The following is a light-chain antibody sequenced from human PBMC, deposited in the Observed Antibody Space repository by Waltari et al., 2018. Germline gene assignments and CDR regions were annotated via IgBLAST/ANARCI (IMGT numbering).Light chain of an antibody. CDR2: GAS. CDR3: HHYKNGLTWT. Sequence: EIVLTQSPATLSVSPGERATLSCRASQSVRNNLAWFQQKPGQVPSLLIYGASTRATGIPARFSVSGSGTDFTLTISSWRSKVFAVYYGHHYKNGLTWTLGKGTKVKFK. V-gene: IGKV3-15*01. J-gene: IGKJ1*01. CDR1: QSVRNN.